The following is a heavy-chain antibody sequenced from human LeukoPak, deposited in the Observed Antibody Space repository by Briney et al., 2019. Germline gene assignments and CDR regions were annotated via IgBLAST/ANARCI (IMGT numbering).Heavy chain of an antibody. J-gene: IGHJ4*02. CDR1: GFTFSSYS. D-gene: IGHD2-8*01. CDR3: ATDFNDYGDY. Sequence: GGSLRLSCAASGFTFSSYSMNWVRQAPGKGLEWVSSISSSSSYIYYADSVKGRFTISRDNAKNSLYPQMNSLRAEDTAVYYCATDFNDYGDYWGQGTLVTVSS. CDR2: ISSSSSYI. V-gene: IGHV3-21*01.